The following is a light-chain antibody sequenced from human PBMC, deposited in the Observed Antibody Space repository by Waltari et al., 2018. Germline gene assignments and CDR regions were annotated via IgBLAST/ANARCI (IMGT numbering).Light chain of an antibody. CDR2: GKN. Sequence: SSDLTQDPDVSVALGQTVRITCQGDILRTYYGNWCRQKPGQAPELVIYGKNNRPSGIPDRFSASSSENTASLIITGAQAEDEADYYCNCRDTSDFWVFGGGTRLTV. CDR3: NCRDTSDFWV. V-gene: IGLV3-19*01. J-gene: IGLJ3*02. CDR1: ILRTYY.